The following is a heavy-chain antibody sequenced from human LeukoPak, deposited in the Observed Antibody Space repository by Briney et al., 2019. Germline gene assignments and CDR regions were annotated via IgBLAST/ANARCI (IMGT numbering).Heavy chain of an antibody. J-gene: IGHJ4*02. V-gene: IGHV1-2*04. D-gene: IGHD3-22*01. CDR2: VNPNSGGT. Sequence: ASVKVSCKASRYTFTSYDINWVRQATGQGLEWMGWVNPNSGGTNYAQKFQGWVTMTRDTSISTAYMELSRLRSDDTAVYYCARALSPEGYYTHWGQGTLVTVSS. CDR3: ARALSPEGYYTH. CDR1: RYTFTSYD.